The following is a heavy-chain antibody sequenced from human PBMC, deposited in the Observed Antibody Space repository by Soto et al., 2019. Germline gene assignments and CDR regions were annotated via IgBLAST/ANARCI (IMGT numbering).Heavy chain of an antibody. J-gene: IGHJ6*02. V-gene: IGHV4-39*01. CDR1: GGSIISSSYY. CDR3: ARQXYGSGADYGMXV. D-gene: IGHD3-10*01. CDR2: IFYDGRT. Sequence: SETLSLTCTVSGGSIISSSYYWGWIRQPPGKGLEWIASIFYDGRTYYTPSLKSRVTLSLDTSKNQFSLKLSSVTAADTAVYYCARQXYGSGADYGMXVWGQGTTVXVSS.